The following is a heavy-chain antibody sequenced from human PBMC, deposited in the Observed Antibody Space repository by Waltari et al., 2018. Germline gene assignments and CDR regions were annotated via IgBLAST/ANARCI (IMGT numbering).Heavy chain of an antibody. J-gene: IGHJ1*01. CDR3: ARVRVHYYDSSDEYFQH. CDR1: GGSISRYY. D-gene: IGHD3-22*01. CDR2: IYTSGST. Sequence: QVQMQESGPGLVKPSETLSLTCTVSGGSISRYYWSWIRQPAGKGLEWIGRIYTSGSTNYNPSLKSRVTMSVDTSKNQFSLKLSSVTAADTAVYYCARVRVHYYDSSDEYFQHWGQGTLVTVSS. V-gene: IGHV4-4*07.